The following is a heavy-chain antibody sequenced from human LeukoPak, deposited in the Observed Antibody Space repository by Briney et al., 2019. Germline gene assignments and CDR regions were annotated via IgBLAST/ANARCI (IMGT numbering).Heavy chain of an antibody. Sequence: GGSLRLSCAASGFTFSSFVMHWVRQAPGRRLEWVALILYDEKYYADSVKGRFTISRDNSKNTLYLQMDNLRAEDTAVYYCARYCSGGCYSGVDYWGQGTLVTVPS. CDR2: ILYDEK. CDR3: ARYCSGGCYSGVDY. V-gene: IGHV3-33*05. CDR1: GFTFSSFV. J-gene: IGHJ4*02. D-gene: IGHD2-15*01.